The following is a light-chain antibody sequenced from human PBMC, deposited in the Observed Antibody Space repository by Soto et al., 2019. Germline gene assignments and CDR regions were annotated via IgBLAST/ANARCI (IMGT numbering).Light chain of an antibody. Sequence: DIVMTQSPDSLAVSLGERATINCKSTQSVLNSPNNKNNLAWYQQKPGQPPKLLIYWASIRESGVPDRFSGSGSGTDFTLTISSLRAEDVAVYYCQQYYTTPLTFGGGTKVEIK. CDR2: WAS. CDR3: QQYYTTPLT. CDR1: QSVLNSPNNKNN. J-gene: IGKJ4*01. V-gene: IGKV4-1*01.